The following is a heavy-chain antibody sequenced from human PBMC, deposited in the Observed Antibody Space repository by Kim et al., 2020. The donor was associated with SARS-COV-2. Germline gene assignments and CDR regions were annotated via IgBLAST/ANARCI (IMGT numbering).Heavy chain of an antibody. CDR3: AKSKDRSRKLGDY. CDR2: ISYDGSNK. CDR1: GFTFSSYG. D-gene: IGHD2-15*01. V-gene: IGHV3-30*18. Sequence: GGSLRLSCAASGFTFSSYGMHWVRQAPGKGLEWVAVISYDGSNKYYADSVKGRFTISRDNSKNTLYLQMNSLRAEDTAVYYCAKSKDRSRKLGDYWGQGT. J-gene: IGHJ4*02.